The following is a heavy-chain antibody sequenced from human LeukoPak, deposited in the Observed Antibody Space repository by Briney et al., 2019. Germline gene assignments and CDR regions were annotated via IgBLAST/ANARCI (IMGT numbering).Heavy chain of an antibody. CDR3: ARDPIAAAGTWGY. V-gene: IGHV3-11*06. Sequence: GGSLRLSCAASGFTLSDYYMSWIRQAPGKGLEWLSYISSSSSYTNYADSVKGRFTMSRDNAKNSLYLQMNSLRAEDTAVYYCARDPIAAAGTWGYWGQGTLVTVSS. D-gene: IGHD6-13*01. CDR1: GFTLSDYY. J-gene: IGHJ4*02. CDR2: ISSSSSYT.